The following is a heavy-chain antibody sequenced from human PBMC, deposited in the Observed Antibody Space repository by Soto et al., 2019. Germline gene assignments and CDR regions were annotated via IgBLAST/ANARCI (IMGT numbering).Heavy chain of an antibody. D-gene: IGHD6-13*01. V-gene: IGHV3-21*01. CDR2: ISSSSSYI. Sequence: PGGSLRLSCAASGFTFSSYSMNWVRQAPGKGLEWVSSISSSSSYIYYADSVKGRFTISRGNAKNSLYLQMNSLRAEDTAVYYCARLIARRNWFDPWGQGTLVTVSS. J-gene: IGHJ5*02. CDR3: ARLIARRNWFDP. CDR1: GFTFSSYS.